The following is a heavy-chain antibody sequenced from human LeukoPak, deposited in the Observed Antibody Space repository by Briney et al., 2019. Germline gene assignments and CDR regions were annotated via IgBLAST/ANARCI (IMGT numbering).Heavy chain of an antibody. D-gene: IGHD3-22*01. V-gene: IGHV4-39*07. Sequence: NPSETLSLTCAVSGASISSSNYYWGWVRQSPGKGLEWIGNIYSSGNTYYNASLKSRVTMYIDTSKNQFSLRLSSVTAADTAVYYCARVRSGYWGIDYWGQGTLVTVSS. J-gene: IGHJ4*02. CDR2: IYSSGNT. CDR3: ARVRSGYWGIDY. CDR1: GASISSSNYY.